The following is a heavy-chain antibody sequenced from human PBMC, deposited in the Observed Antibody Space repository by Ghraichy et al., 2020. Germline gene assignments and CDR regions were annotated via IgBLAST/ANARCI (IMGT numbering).Heavy chain of an antibody. CDR3: ARGQQQLVYFDH. CDR1: GFTFSDYY. D-gene: IGHD6-13*01. Sequence: GGSLRLSCAASGFTFSDYYMSWIRQAPEKGLEWVSYISSSGSTIYYADSVKGRFTISRDNAENSLYLQMNSLRAEDTAIYFCARGQQQLVYFDHWGQGTLVTVSS. J-gene: IGHJ4*02. V-gene: IGHV3-11*01. CDR2: ISSSGSTI.